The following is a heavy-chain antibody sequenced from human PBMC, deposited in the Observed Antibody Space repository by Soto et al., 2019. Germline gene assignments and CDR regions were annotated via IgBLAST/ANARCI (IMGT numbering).Heavy chain of an antibody. J-gene: IGHJ4*02. CDR3: ASQYYDILTGYQEVDY. Sequence: GGFLRFSCAASGFTFSNYGMHWVRQAPGKGLEWVSFISYDGSNKYYADSVKGRFTISRDNSKNTLYVQMNSLRAEDTAVYYCASQYYDILTGYQEVDYWGQGTLVTVSS. CDR2: ISYDGSNK. D-gene: IGHD3-9*01. CDR1: GFTFSNYG. V-gene: IGHV3-30*03.